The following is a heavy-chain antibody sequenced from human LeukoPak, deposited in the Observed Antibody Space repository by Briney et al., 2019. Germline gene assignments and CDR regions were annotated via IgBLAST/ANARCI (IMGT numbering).Heavy chain of an antibody. Sequence: GGSLRLSCAASGFTFSSYWMHWVRQAPGKGLAWVSRINSDGSSTSYADSVKGRFTISRDNAKNTLYLQMNSLRAEDTAVYYCASTLGGVDTAMVDAFDIWGQGTMVTVSS. D-gene: IGHD5-18*01. CDR2: INSDGSST. CDR3: ASTLGGVDTAMVDAFDI. CDR1: GFTFSSYW. J-gene: IGHJ3*02. V-gene: IGHV3-74*01.